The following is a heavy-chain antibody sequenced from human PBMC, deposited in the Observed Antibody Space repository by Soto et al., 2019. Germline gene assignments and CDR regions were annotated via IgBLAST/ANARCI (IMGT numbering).Heavy chain of an antibody. CDR1: GFTFSSYE. Sequence: EVQLVESRGGLVQPGGSLRLSCAASGFTFSSYEMNWVRQAPGKGLEWVSYISSSGSTIYYADSVKGRFTISRDNAKNSLYLQMNSLRAEDTAVYYCAREEVVYSSGWYYFDYWGQGTLVTVSS. CDR2: ISSSGSTI. J-gene: IGHJ4*02. V-gene: IGHV3-48*03. CDR3: AREEVVYSSGWYYFDY. D-gene: IGHD6-19*01.